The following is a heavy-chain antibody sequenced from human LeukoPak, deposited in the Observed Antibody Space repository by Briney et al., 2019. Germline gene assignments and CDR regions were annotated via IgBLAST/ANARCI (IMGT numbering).Heavy chain of an antibody. CDR2: ITSRSSHI. D-gene: IGHD4-11*01. V-gene: IGHV3-21*01. CDR3: ARVAQGATTENYFYYYMDV. J-gene: IGHJ6*03. Sequence: GGSLRLSCEASGFAFSSYSMTWVRQAPGKGLESVSSITSRSSHIYIADSVKGRFTISRDNAKNSLSLQMSSLRVEDTAVYYCARVAQGATTENYFYYYMDVWGKGTTVTVSS. CDR1: GFAFSSYS.